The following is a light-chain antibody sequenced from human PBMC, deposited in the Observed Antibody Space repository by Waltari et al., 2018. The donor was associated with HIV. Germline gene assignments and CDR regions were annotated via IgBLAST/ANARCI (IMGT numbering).Light chain of an antibody. J-gene: IGLJ3*02. Sequence: QSVMTQPPSASGTPGQRVTISCSGSSSNIGRNYVNWYQQLPGTTPKRLIYRNNQRPSGVPDRFSGSKSGTSASLAISGLRSEDEADYYCAAWDDSLSGSWVFGGGTQVTVL. CDR2: RNN. CDR3: AAWDDSLSGSWV. CDR1: SSNIGRNY. V-gene: IGLV1-47*01.